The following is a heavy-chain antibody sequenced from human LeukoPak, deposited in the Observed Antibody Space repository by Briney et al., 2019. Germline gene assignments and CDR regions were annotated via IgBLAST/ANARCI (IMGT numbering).Heavy chain of an antibody. CDR1: GGSFSAYY. CDR2: INHSGST. D-gene: IGHD2-2*01. CDR3: ARQLTQGWFDP. V-gene: IGHV4-34*01. Sequence: SETLSLTCAVFGGSFSAYYWSWIRQPPGKGLEWIGEINHSGSTNYNPSLKSRVTISVDRSKNQFSLKLTSVTAADTAVYYCARQLTQGWFDPWGQGTLVTVSS. J-gene: IGHJ5*02.